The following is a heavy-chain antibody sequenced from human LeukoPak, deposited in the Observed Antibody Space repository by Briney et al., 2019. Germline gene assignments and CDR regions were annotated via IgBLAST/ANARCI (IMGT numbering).Heavy chain of an antibody. V-gene: IGHV1-18*01. CDR1: GYTFTSYG. CDR3: ARGLYGDYRLDP. D-gene: IGHD4-17*01. Sequence: ASVKVSCKASGYTFTSYGISWVRQAPGQGLEWMGWISAYNGNTNYAQKFQGRVTMTRNTSISTAYMELSSLRSEDTAVYYCARGLYGDYRLDPWGQGTLVTVSS. J-gene: IGHJ5*02. CDR2: ISAYNGNT.